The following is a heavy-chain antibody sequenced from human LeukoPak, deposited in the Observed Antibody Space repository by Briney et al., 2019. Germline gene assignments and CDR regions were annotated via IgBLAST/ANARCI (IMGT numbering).Heavy chain of an antibody. J-gene: IGHJ4*02. Sequence: GGSLRLSCAASGFTFSSYAMSWVRQAPGKGLEWVSGISGSGGSTYYADSVKGRFTISRDNSKNSLYLQMNSLRTEDTALYYCAKEGTNGVCLDYWGQGTLVTVSS. V-gene: IGHV3-23*01. CDR2: ISGSGGST. CDR1: GFTFSSYA. CDR3: AKEGTNGVCLDY. D-gene: IGHD2-8*01.